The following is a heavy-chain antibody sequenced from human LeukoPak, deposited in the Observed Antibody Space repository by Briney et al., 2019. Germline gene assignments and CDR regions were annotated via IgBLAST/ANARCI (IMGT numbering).Heavy chain of an antibody. CDR3: AKDYGPMGLFDY. V-gene: IGHV3-73*01. CDR1: GFTFSGSA. CDR2: IRSKANSYAT. J-gene: IGHJ4*02. D-gene: IGHD4-17*01. Sequence: GGSLRLSCAASGFTFSGSAMHWVRQASGKGLEWVGRIRSKANSYATAYAASVKGRFTISRDNSKSTLYLQINSLRAEDTAVYYCAKDYGPMGLFDYWGQGTLVTVSS.